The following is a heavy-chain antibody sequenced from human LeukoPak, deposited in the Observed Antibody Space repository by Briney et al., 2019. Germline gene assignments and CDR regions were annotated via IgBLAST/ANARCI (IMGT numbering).Heavy chain of an antibody. V-gene: IGHV3-30*02. Sequence: GGSLSLSCAASGFTFSSYGMHWVRQAPGKGLEWVAFIRYDGSNKYYADSVKGRFTISRDNSKNTLYLQMNSLRAEDTAVYYCAKDRPQYGDSPGYWGQGTLVIVSS. CDR3: AKDRPQYGDSPGY. CDR2: IRYDGSNK. D-gene: IGHD4-17*01. J-gene: IGHJ4*02. CDR1: GFTFSSYG.